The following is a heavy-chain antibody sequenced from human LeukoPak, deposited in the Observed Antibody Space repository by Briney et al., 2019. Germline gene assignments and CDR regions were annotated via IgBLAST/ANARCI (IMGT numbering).Heavy chain of an antibody. V-gene: IGHV1-2*02. CDR2: INPNSGGT. CDR3: ARGSYDYGDY. CDR1: GYTFTGHY. J-gene: IGHJ4*02. D-gene: IGHD2-21*01. Sequence: ASVKVSCKASGYTFTGHYMHWVRQAPGQGLEWMGWINPNSGGTNYAQTFQGRVTMTRDTSISTAYMELSRLRSDDTAVYYCARGSYDYGDYWGQGTLVTVSS.